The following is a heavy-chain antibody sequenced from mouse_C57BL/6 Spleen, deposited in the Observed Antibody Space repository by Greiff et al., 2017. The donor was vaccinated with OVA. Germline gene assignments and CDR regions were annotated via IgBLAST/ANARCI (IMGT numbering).Heavy chain of an antibody. CDR1: GFTFSNYW. D-gene: IGHD1-1*01. V-gene: IGHV6-3*01. J-gene: IGHJ4*01. Sequence: EVHLVESGGGLVQPGGSMKLSCVASGFTFSNYWMNWVRQSPEKGLEWVAQIRLKSDNYATHYAESVKGRFTISRDDSKSSVYLQMNNLRAEDTGIYYCTVYGSSPWYAMDYWGQGTSVTVSS. CDR3: TVYGSSPWYAMDY. CDR2: IRLKSDNYAT.